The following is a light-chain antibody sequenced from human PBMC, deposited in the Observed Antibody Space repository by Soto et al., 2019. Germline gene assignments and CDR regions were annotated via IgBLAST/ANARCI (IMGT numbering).Light chain of an antibody. Sequence: QSVLTQPPSASGSPGQSVTISCTGTSSDVGGYHYVSWYQQHPGKAPKLMIHEVTKRPSGVPDRFSGSKSGNTASLTVSGLQGEHEAVYYCSSYAGSNNLVFGGGTKLTVL. CDR3: SSYAGSNNLV. CDR1: SSDVGGYHY. J-gene: IGLJ2*01. CDR2: EVT. V-gene: IGLV2-8*01.